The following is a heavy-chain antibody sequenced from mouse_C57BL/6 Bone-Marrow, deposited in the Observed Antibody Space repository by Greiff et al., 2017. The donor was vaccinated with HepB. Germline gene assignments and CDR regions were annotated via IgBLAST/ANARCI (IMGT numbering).Heavy chain of an antibody. J-gene: IGHJ4*01. V-gene: IGHV14-4*01. D-gene: IGHD1-1*01. Sequence: EVQLQQSGAELVRPGASVKLSCTASGFNIKDDYMHWVKQRPEQGLEWIGWIDPENGDTEYASKFQGKATITADTSSNTAYLQLSSLTSEDTAVYYCTNDYARGAMDYWGQGTSVTVSS. CDR2: IDPENGDT. CDR3: TNDYARGAMDY. CDR1: GFNIKDDY.